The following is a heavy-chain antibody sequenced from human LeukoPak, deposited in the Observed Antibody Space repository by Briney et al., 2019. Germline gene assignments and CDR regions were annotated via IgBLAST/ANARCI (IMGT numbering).Heavy chain of an antibody. CDR1: AFTFDDYA. CDR2: ISGDATSI. V-gene: IGHV3-43*02. D-gene: IGHD6-6*01. CDR3: AVLSSIGARDYFDF. Sequence: GGSLRLSCAASAFTFDDYAMHWVRQAPGKGLEWVSLISGDATSIYYADSVKGRFTISRDNSKNSLYLQMNSLRTEDTALYYCAVLSSIGARDYFDFWGQGTLVTVSS. J-gene: IGHJ4*02.